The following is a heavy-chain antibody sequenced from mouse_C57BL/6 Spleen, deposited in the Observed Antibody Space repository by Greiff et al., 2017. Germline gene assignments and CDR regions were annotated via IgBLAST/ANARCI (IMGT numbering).Heavy chain of an antibody. J-gene: IGHJ2*01. CDR1: GFTFSSYT. D-gene: IGHD1-1*01. CDR3: ARFTTVDYFDD. V-gene: IGHV5-9*01. CDR2: ISGGGGNT. Sequence: EVKVVESGGGLVKPGGSLKLSCAASGFTFSSYTMSWVRQTPEKRLEWVATISGGGGNTYYPDSVKGRFTISRDNAKNTLYLQMSSLRSEDTALYYCARFTTVDYFDDWGQGTTLTVSS.